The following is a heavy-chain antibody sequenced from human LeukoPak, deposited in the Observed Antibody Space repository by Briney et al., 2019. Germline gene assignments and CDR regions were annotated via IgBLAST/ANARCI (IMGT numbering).Heavy chain of an antibody. D-gene: IGHD5-12*01. CDR1: GGSISDYY. CDR3: ARVGLRQTAWFDP. V-gene: IGHV4-4*07. CDR2: IYPSGST. Sequence: SETLSLTCSVSGGSISDYYWSWIRQPAGKGLEWLGRIYPSGSTNYNPSLRSRLTMSLDTSKNQFSLNLSSVTAADTAVYYCARVGLRQTAWFDPWGQGTPVTVSS. J-gene: IGHJ5*02.